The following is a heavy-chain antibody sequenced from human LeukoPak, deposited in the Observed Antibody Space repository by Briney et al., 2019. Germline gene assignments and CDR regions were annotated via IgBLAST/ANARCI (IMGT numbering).Heavy chain of an antibody. Sequence: PSETLSLTCTVSGYSISSGYYWGWIRQPPGKGLEWIGRIYTSGSTNYNPSLKSRVTISVDTSKNQFSLKLSSVTAADTAVYYCARVGRDWGSDYYYMDVWGKGATVTVSS. CDR2: IYTSGST. CDR3: ARVGRDWGSDYYYMDV. V-gene: IGHV4-38-2*02. CDR1: GYSISSGYY. J-gene: IGHJ6*03. D-gene: IGHD7-27*01.